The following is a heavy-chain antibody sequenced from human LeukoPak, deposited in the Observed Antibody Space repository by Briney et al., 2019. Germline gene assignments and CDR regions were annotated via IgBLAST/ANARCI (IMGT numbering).Heavy chain of an antibody. J-gene: IGHJ4*02. CDR3: ARGYFWSGWGTEVSPPPY. CDR2: ISGSGGST. CDR1: GFTFSSYA. D-gene: IGHD3-3*01. Sequence: PGGSLRLSCAASGFTFSSYAMSWVRQAPGKGLEWVSAISGSGGSTYYADSVKGRFTISRDNAKNSLYLQMNSLRAEDTAVYYCARGYFWSGWGTEVSPPPYWGQGTLVTVSS. V-gene: IGHV3-23*01.